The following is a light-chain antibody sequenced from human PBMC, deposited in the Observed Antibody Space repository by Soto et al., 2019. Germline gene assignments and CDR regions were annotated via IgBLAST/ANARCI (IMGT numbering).Light chain of an antibody. J-gene: IGKJ1*01. Sequence: EIVMTQSPATLSVSPGERATLSCRASQSVSSNLAWYQQKPGQAPRLLIYGASTRATGIPARFNGSGSGTEFTLTIRSLQSEDFAVYYCKQYNNWPQTFGQGTKVDIK. V-gene: IGKV3-15*01. CDR2: GAS. CDR3: KQYNNWPQT. CDR1: QSVSSN.